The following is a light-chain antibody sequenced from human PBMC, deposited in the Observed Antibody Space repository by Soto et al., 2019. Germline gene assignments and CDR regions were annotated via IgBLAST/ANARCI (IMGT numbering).Light chain of an antibody. CDR2: DDR. J-gene: IGLJ2*01. V-gene: IGLV3-21*02. CDR1: SIGIKS. Sequence: SYELTQPPSVSVAPGQTASITCGGNSIGIKSVHWYQQKPGQAPVLVVYDDRARPSGIPERFSGSNSGNTATLTISRVEAGDEADYHCQVWSAHVLFGGGTKLTVL. CDR3: QVWSAHVL.